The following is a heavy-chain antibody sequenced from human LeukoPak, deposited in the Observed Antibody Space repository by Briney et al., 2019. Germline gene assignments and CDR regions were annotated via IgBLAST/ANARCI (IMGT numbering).Heavy chain of an antibody. CDR1: GYTVAAYY. D-gene: IGHD1-26*01. Sequence: GASVKVSCKASGYTVAAYYLHWVRQAPGQGLEGMGWINPNTGGPFYAQRFQGRVPITWDTSISTAYMELNRVTSDDTAIYYCARHRNSQSTGAGDYWGQGTLLTVSS. CDR2: INPNTGGP. V-gene: IGHV1-2*02. CDR3: ARHRNSQSTGAGDY. J-gene: IGHJ4*02.